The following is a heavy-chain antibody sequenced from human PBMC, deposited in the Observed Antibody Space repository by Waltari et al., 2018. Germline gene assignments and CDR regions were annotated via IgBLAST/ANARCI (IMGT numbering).Heavy chain of an antibody. Sequence: EVQLLESGGGLAQPGGSLRLSWATSGFRFGGLAMNWVRQAPGKGLEWVSVISGSGATTYYADSVRGRFTISRDNSRNTLSLEVNSLRAEDTAIYYCAKAFRGYSGSYFDYWGQGVPVTVSS. V-gene: IGHV3-23*01. CDR2: ISGSGATT. CDR1: GFRFGGLA. D-gene: IGHD5-12*01. CDR3: AKAFRGYSGSYFDY. J-gene: IGHJ4*02.